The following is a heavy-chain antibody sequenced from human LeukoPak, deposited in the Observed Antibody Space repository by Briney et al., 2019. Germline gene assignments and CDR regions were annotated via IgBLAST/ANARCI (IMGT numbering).Heavy chain of an antibody. D-gene: IGHD3-10*01. J-gene: IGHJ4*02. CDR3: TTYGSGRKFDY. CDR1: GFSFSEDW. CDR2: MESKKEGGTT. V-gene: IGHV3-15*04. Sequence: GGSLRLSCAASGFSFSEDWMRWVGRIPGKGGEWVGRMESKKEGGTTDYAARVKGKLTSSREEETKTMYVQMNSLKPDDTAVYYCTTYGSGRKFDYRGQGILGTVSS.